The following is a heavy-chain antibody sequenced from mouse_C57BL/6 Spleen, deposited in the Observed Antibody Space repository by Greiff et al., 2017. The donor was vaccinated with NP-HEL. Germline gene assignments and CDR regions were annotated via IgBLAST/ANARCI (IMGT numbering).Heavy chain of an antibody. J-gene: IGHJ3*01. CDR3: TRPGYGYLFAY. V-gene: IGHV1-15*01. CDR2: IDPETGGT. D-gene: IGHD2-2*01. Sequence: VQLQQSGAELVRPGASVTLSCKASGYTFTDYEMHWVKQTPVHGLEWIGAIDPETGGTAYNQKFKGKAILTADKSSSTAYMELRSLTSEDSAVYYCTRPGYGYLFAYWGQGTLVTVSA. CDR1: GYTFTDYE.